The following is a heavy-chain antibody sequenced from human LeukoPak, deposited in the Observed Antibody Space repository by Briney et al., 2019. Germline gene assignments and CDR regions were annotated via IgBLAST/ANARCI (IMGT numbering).Heavy chain of an antibody. CDR3: ARRSPLEWLSEQYYSDY. CDR1: GFTFHNNW. V-gene: IGHV3-7*03. J-gene: IGHJ4*02. D-gene: IGHD3-3*01. Sequence: PGGSLRLSCAASGFTFHNNWMSWVRQAPGKGLEWVANINQDGSEKNYVDSVKGRFTISRDNAKNSLSLQMNSPRAEDTAVYYCARRSPLEWLSEQYYSDYWGQGTLVTVSS. CDR2: INQDGSEK.